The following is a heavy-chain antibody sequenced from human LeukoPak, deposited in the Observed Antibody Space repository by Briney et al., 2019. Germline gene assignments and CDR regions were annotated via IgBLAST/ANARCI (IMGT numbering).Heavy chain of an antibody. D-gene: IGHD6-13*01. J-gene: IGHJ5*02. CDR2: MYYSGST. V-gene: IGHV4-31*03. CDR1: GGSISSGGYY. CDR3: ARRIAAAGTRWFDP. Sequence: SETLSLTCTVSGGSISSGGYYWSWVRQHPGGGLQWIGYMYYSGSTYYNPSLKSRVTISVDTSKNQFSLKLSSVTAADTAVYYCARRIAAAGTRWFDPWGQGTLVTVSS.